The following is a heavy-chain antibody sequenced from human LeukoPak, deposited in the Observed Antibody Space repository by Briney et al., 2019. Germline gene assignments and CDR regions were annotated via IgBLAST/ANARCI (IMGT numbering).Heavy chain of an antibody. CDR3: ARVEKYTSSGPTDP. V-gene: IGHV4-4*02. Sequence: PSETLSLTCAVSGGSISSSNWWSWVRPPPGKGLEWIGEIYHSGSTNYNPSLKSRVTISVDKSKNQFSLKLSSVTAADTAVYYCARVEKYTSSGPTDPWGQGTLVTVSS. CDR2: IYHSGST. D-gene: IGHD6-13*01. J-gene: IGHJ5*01. CDR1: GGSISSSNW.